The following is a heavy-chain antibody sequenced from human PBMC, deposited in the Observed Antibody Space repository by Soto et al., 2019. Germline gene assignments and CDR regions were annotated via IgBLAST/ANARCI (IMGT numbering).Heavy chain of an antibody. Sequence: GGSLRLSCAASGFTFSSYEMNWVRQAPGKGLEWVSYISSSGSTIYYADSVKGRFTISRDNAKNSLYLQMNSLRAEDTAVYYCARISGYYWFDPWGQGTLVTVS. CDR2: ISSSGSTI. CDR1: GFTFSSYE. CDR3: ARISGYYWFDP. J-gene: IGHJ5*02. D-gene: IGHD3-22*01. V-gene: IGHV3-48*03.